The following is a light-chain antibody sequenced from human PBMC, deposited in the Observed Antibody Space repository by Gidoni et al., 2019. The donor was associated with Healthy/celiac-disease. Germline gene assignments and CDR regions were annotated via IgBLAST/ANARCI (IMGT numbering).Light chain of an antibody. V-gene: IGKV4-1*01. Sequence: DIVMTQSPDSLAVSLGERATINCKSSQSVLYNSNNKNYLTWYQQKPGQPPKLLIYWASTRESGVPDRYSGDGSGTDFTLTIGSLQAGDVAVYYCQQYYSTPRTFGQGTKVEIK. CDR2: WAS. CDR3: QQYYSTPRT. J-gene: IGKJ1*01. CDR1: QSVLYNSNNKNY.